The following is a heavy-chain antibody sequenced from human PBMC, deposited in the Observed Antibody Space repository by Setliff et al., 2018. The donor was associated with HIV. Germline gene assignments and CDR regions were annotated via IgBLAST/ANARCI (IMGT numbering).Heavy chain of an antibody. Sequence: GASVKVSCKTSGYTFTVNHLHWVRQAPGQGVEWVRKISPDSGDTFYAQKFQGRVTLTRDTSITTAYMELSTLRDDDTAVYYCARDAGAPGRGNPLDYWGQGTLVTVSS. CDR1: GYTFTVNH. CDR3: ARDAGAPGRGNPLDY. D-gene: IGHD3-10*01. V-gene: IGHV1-2*02. CDR2: ISPDSGDT. J-gene: IGHJ4*02.